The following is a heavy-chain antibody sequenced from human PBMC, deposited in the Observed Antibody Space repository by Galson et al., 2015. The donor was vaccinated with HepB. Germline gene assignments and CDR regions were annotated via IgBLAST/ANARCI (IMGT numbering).Heavy chain of an antibody. CDR3: ARGSYYKALDAFDI. V-gene: IGHV1-69*04. Sequence: SVKVSCKASGGTFSSYAISWVRQAPGQGLEWMGRIIPILGIANYAQKFQGRVTITADKATSTAYMELSSLRSEDTAVYYCARGSYYKALDAFDIWGQGTMVTVSS. D-gene: IGHD3-10*01. CDR1: GGTFSSYA. CDR2: IIPILGIA. J-gene: IGHJ3*02.